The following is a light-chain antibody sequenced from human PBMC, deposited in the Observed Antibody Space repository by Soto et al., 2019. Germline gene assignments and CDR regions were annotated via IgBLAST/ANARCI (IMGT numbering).Light chain of an antibody. CDR3: CSYAGSGAFGV. J-gene: IGLJ2*01. Sequence: HSVLAPPASVSWASRQAITISRPGKNKEIGTYNLVSWYQQHPGKAPKVMIYEVTKRPSGVSNRFSGSKSGNTASLTISGLQAEDEADYYCCSYAGSGAFGVFGGGTQLTVL. CDR2: EVT. CDR1: NKEIGTYNL. V-gene: IGLV2-23*02.